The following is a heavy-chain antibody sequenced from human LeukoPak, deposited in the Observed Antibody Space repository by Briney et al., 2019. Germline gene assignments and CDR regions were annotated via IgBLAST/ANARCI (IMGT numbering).Heavy chain of an antibody. V-gene: IGHV4-31*03. CDR3: ARDGGITGTTRVRYPVY. CDR1: GGSISSGGYY. CDR2: IYYSGST. J-gene: IGHJ4*02. D-gene: IGHD1-7*01. Sequence: SETLSLTYTVSGGSISSGGYYWSWIRQHPGKGLEWIGYIYYSGSTYYNPSLKSRVTISVDTSKNQFSLKLSSVTAADTAVYYCARDGGITGTTRVRYPVYWGQGTLVTVSS.